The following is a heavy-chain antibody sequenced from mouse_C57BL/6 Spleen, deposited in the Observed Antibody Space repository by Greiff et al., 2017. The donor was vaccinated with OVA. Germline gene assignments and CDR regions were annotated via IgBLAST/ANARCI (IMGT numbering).Heavy chain of an antibody. J-gene: IGHJ4*01. CDR3: ASRYGSSLYYAMDY. Sequence: VQLQQSGPELVKPGASVKIPCKASGYTFTDYNMDWVKQSHGKSLEWIGDINPNNGGTIYNQKFKGKATLTVDKSSSTAYMELRSLTSEDTAVYYCASRYGSSLYYAMDYWGQGTSVTVSS. CDR1: GYTFTDYN. D-gene: IGHD1-1*01. V-gene: IGHV1-18*01. CDR2: INPNNGGT.